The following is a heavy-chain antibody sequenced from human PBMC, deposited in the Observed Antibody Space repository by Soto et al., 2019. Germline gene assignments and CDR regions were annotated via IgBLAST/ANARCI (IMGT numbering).Heavy chain of an antibody. V-gene: IGHV3-30*18. CDR1: GFTFSSYG. CDR2: ISYDGSNK. J-gene: IGHJ4*02. D-gene: IGHD2-2*01. Sequence: GGSLRLSCAASGFTFSSYGMHWVRQAPGKGLEWVAVISYDGSNKYYADSVKGRFTISRDNSKNTLYLQMNSLRAEDTAVYYCAKSPPPYCSSTSCPIDYWGQGTLVTVSS. CDR3: AKSPPPYCSSTSCPIDY.